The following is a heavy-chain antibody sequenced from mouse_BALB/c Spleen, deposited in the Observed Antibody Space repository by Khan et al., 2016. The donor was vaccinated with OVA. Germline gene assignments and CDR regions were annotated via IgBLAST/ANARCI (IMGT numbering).Heavy chain of an antibody. D-gene: IGHD6-1*01. J-gene: IGHJ2*01. CDR2: INPSTGYT. CDR1: GYTFINYW. Sequence: QVQLQQSGAELAKPGASVKMSCKASGYTFINYWILWVKQRPGQGLEWIGYINPSTGYTEYNQNFKDKATLTADKSSSTAYMQLSSLTSEDSAVYDCVRRGLRWDFCYWGQGTTLTGSS. V-gene: IGHV1-7*01. CDR3: VRRGLRWDFCY.